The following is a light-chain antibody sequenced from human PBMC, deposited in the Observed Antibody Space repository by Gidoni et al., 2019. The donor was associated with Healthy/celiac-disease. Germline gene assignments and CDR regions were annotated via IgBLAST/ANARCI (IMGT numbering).Light chain of an antibody. J-gene: IGKJ1*01. V-gene: IGKV1-39*01. Sequence: DIQMTQSPSSLSASVGDRVTITCRASQSISSYLNWYQQKPGKAPKLLIYAASSLQSGVPSRFSSSGSGTDFTLTISSLQPEDFATYYCQQGYSLWTFGQGTKVEIK. CDR1: QSISSY. CDR3: QQGYSLWT. CDR2: AAS.